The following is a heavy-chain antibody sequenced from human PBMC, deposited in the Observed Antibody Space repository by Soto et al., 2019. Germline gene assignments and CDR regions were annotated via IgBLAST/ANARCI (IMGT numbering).Heavy chain of an antibody. V-gene: IGHV3-23*01. CDR2: ISGSSSHI. CDR1: GFTFSSYA. J-gene: IGHJ4*02. CDR3: AKDRGNSGWGSIFEV. D-gene: IGHD6-19*01. Sequence: GGSLRLSCAASGFTFSSYAMTWVRQAPGRGLEWVSVISGSSSHIDYADSLKGRFTISRDNSKNTVYLQIDNLRAEDTAIYYCAKDRGNSGWGSIFEVWGQGTLVTVSS.